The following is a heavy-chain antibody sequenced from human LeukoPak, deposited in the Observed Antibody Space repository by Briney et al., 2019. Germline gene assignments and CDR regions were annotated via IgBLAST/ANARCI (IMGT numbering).Heavy chain of an antibody. V-gene: IGHV4-38-2*02. D-gene: IGHD3-22*01. J-gene: IGHJ4*02. Sequence: SETLSLTCTVSGYSISSGYYWGWIRQPPGKGLEGIGSIYHSGSTYYNPSLKSRVTISVDTTKNQFSLKLNSVTAADTAVYYCASCRGYDSSGYYIDYWGQGTLVTVSS. CDR3: ASCRGYDSSGYYIDY. CDR1: GYSISSGYY. CDR2: IYHSGST.